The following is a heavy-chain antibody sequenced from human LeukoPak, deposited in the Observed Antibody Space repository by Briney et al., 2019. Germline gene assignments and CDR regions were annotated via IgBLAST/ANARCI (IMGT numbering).Heavy chain of an antibody. CDR3: ARDGRRDYDFWSGYCLDY. CDR2: ISSSSSYI. Sequence: GGSLRLSCAASGFTFSSYSMNWVRQAPGKGLEWVSSISSSSSYIYHADSVKGRFTISRDNAKNSLYLQMNSLRAEDTAVYYCARDGRRDYDFWSGYCLDYWGQGTLVTVSS. J-gene: IGHJ4*02. V-gene: IGHV3-21*01. D-gene: IGHD3-3*01. CDR1: GFTFSSYS.